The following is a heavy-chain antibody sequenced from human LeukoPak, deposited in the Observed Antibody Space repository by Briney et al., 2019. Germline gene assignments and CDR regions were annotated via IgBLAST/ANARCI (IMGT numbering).Heavy chain of an antibody. CDR2: IKQDGSEK. CDR1: GFTFSSYW. J-gene: IGHJ6*03. D-gene: IGHD2-2*01. CDR3: AREFVVVPAARIAFYYYYMDV. Sequence: PGGSLRLSCAASGFTFSSYWMSWVRQAPGKGLEWVANIKQDGSEKYYVDSVKGRFTISRDNAKNSLYLQMNSLRAEDTAVYYCAREFVVVPAARIAFYYYYMDVWGKGTTVTVSS. V-gene: IGHV3-7*01.